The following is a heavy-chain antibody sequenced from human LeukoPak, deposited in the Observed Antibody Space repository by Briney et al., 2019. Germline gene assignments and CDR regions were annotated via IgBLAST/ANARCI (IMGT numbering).Heavy chain of an antibody. Sequence: ETLSLTCTVSGGSISSSGSYWGWIRQPPGKGLEWVSSISSSSSYIYYADSVKGRFTISRDNAKNSLYLQMNSLRAEDTAVYYCARGRDGYNPFDYWGQGTLVTVSS. J-gene: IGHJ4*02. CDR1: GGSISSSG. CDR2: ISSSSSYI. V-gene: IGHV3-21*01. CDR3: ARGRDGYNPFDY. D-gene: IGHD5-24*01.